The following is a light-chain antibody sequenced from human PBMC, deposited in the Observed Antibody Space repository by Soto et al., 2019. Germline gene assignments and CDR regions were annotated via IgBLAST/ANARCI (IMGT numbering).Light chain of an antibody. CDR1: QGVGGW. CDR2: ATS. Sequence: QMTQSPSSVSASVGDRVTMTCRASQGVGGWLAWYQQKPGKVPKLLIYATSSLHSVVPSRFSGSGSGTDFTLSISSLQPEDFATYYCQQTHSLPLSFGPGTKVDIK. V-gene: IGKV1-12*01. J-gene: IGKJ3*01. CDR3: QQTHSLPLS.